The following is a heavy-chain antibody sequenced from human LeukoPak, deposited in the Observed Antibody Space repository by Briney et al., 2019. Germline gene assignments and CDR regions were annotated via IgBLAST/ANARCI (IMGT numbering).Heavy chain of an antibody. CDR1: GFTFSSYA. J-gene: IGHJ4*02. CDR2: ISDGGVST. D-gene: IGHD6-6*01. V-gene: IGHV3-23*01. Sequence: GGSLRLSCAASGFTFSSYAMSWVRQAPGKGLEWVSGISDGGVSTYYADSVKGRFTLSRDNSKNTLYLQMNSLRAEDTAVDYCAKDLSSSSWGQGTLVTVSS. CDR3: AKDLSSSS.